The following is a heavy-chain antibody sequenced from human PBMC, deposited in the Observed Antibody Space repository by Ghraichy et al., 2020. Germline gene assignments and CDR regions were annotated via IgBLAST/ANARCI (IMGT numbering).Heavy chain of an antibody. CDR1: GFTFSDHY. V-gene: IGHV3-72*01. CDR3: ARVDSSGWYGQVS. CDR2: TRNKPNSYTT. J-gene: IGHJ5*02. Sequence: GGSLRLSCAASGFTFSDHYMDWVRQAPGKGLEWVGRTRNKPNSYTTEYAASVKGRFTISRDDSKNSLYLQMNSLKTEDTAVYYCARVDSSGWYGQVSWGQGTLVTVSS. D-gene: IGHD6-13*01.